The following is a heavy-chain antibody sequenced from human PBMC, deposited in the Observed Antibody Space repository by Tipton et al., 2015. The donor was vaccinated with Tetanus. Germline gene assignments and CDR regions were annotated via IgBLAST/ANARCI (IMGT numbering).Heavy chain of an antibody. Sequence: TLSLTCTVSGGSINSGGYYWSWLRQHPGKGLEWIGYIYYTGNTYYNPSLKSRVTISVDTSNNQFTLRLISVTAADTAVYYCARRSYWSSSRCFDAFDLWGQGTMVTVSS. J-gene: IGHJ3*01. CDR3: ARRSYWSSSRCFDAFDL. D-gene: IGHD2-2*01. CDR1: GGSINSGGYY. CDR2: IYYTGNT. V-gene: IGHV4-31*03.